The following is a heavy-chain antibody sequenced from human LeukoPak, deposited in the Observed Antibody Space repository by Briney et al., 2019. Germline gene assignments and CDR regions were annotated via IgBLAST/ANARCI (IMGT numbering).Heavy chain of an antibody. J-gene: IGHJ4*02. V-gene: IGHV1-8*01. CDR3: ARSLSLVRGVIHYFDN. CDR1: GYTFPNYD. CDR2: MNPDIGNT. D-gene: IGHD3-10*01. Sequence: ASVKVSCKASGYTFPNYDINWVRQATGQGLEGMGWMNPDIGNTAYLQKFQGRVTMTRNTSISTAYMELSSLRSEDTAVYYCARSLSLVRGVIHYFDNWGQGTLVTVSS.